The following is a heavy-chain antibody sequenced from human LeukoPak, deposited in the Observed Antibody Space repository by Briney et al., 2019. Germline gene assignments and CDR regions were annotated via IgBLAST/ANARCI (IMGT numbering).Heavy chain of an antibody. D-gene: IGHD1-26*01. CDR3: ARSPEYSRSYRFDY. CDR2: IIPIFGTA. Sequence: SVKVSCKASGATFSSYAIGWVRQAPGQGLGWMGGIIPIFGTANYAQKFQGRVTITADESTSTAYMELSSLRSEDTAVYYCARSPEYSRSYRFDYWGQGTLVTVSS. CDR1: GATFSSYA. V-gene: IGHV1-69*13. J-gene: IGHJ4*02.